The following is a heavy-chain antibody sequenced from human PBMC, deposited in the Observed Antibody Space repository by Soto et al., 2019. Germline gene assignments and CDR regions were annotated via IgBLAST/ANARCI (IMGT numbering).Heavy chain of an antibody. V-gene: IGHV1-18*04. CDR2: ISAYNGNT. CDR3: ARDLRITGTTHWFDP. CDR1: GYTFTSCG. D-gene: IGHD1-7*01. Sequence: ASLTVSCNASGYTFTSCGISWVRQAPGQGLEWMGWISAYNGNTNYAQKLQGRVTMTTDTSTSTAYMELRSLRSDDTAVYYCARDLRITGTTHWFDPWGQGTLVTVSS. J-gene: IGHJ5*02.